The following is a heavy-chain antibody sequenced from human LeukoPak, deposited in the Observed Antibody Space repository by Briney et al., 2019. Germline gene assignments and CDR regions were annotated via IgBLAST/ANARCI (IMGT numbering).Heavy chain of an antibody. V-gene: IGHV1-18*01. CDR2: ISAYNGNT. CDR1: GYTFTSYG. CDR3: ARVLVGAQVAFDY. Sequence: GASVKVSCKASGYTFTSYGISWVRQAPGQGHEWMGWISAYNGNTNYAQKPQGRVTMTTDTSTSTAYMELRSLISDDTAVYYCARVLVGAQVAFDYWGQGTLVTVSS. D-gene: IGHD1-26*01. J-gene: IGHJ4*02.